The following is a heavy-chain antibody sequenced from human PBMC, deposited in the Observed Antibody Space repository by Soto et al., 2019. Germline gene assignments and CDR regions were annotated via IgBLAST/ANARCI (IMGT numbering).Heavy chain of an antibody. J-gene: IGHJ5*02. D-gene: IGHD6-13*01. Sequence: LSLSCAASGFTFSSYSMNWVRQAPGKGLEWVSSISSSSSYIYYADSVKGRFTISRDNAKNSLYLQMNSLRAEDTAVYYCARDQQQMPATRPAHWFDPWGQGTLVTVSS. CDR3: ARDQQQMPATRPAHWFDP. CDR1: GFTFSSYS. CDR2: ISSSSSYI. V-gene: IGHV3-21*01.